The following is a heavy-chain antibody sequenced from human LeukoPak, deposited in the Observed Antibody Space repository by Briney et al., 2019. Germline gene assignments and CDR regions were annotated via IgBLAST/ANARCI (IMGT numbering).Heavy chain of an antibody. CDR2: ISIDGNNQ. CDR3: ARGASNPPADY. Sequence: GGSLRLSCAASGFTFNNYAMYWVRQAPGKGLEWVAVISIDGNNQYHAASVKGRFIISRDNSKNTLYLQMNSLRAEDTAVYYCARGASNPPADYWGQGTLVTVSS. CDR1: GFTFNNYA. J-gene: IGHJ4*02. V-gene: IGHV3-30-3*01.